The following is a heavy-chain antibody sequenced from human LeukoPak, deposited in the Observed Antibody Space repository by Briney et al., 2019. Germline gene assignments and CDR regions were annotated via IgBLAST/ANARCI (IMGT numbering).Heavy chain of an antibody. CDR3: ERDYGDYFDY. D-gene: IGHD4-17*01. Sequence: SETLSLTCTVSGGSISNYYWSWIRQPPGKGLEWMGYIYYSGSTNYNPSLKSRVIISVDTSKNQFSLKLSSVAAADTAVYYCERDYGDYFDYWGQGTLATVSS. J-gene: IGHJ4*02. CDR2: IYYSGST. V-gene: IGHV4-59*01. CDR1: GGSISNYY.